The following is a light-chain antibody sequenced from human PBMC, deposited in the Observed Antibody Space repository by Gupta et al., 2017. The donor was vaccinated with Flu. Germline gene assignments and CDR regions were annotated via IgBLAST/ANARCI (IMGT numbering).Light chain of an antibody. CDR1: QSISSW. J-gene: IGKJ4*01. CDR2: GAS. V-gene: IGKV1-9*01. Sequence: PAFLSASVGDRVTIAWRASQSISSWLAWYQQKPGKAPRLLIYGASTRETGIPSRFSGSGSGTDFTLTISSLQSEDFAVYYCQQHDSCPPPFGEGTKVEIK. CDR3: QQHDSCPPP.